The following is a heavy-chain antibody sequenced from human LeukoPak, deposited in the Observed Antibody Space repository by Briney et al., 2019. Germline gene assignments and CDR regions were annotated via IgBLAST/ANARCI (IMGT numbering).Heavy chain of an antibody. CDR3: ARAEHSSGPPYFDY. Sequence: PSETLSLTCTVSGGSISSYYWSWIRQPAGKGLEWIGRIYTSGSTNYNPSLKSRVTMSVDTSKNQFSLKLSSVTAADTAVYYCARAEHSSGPPYFDYWGQGTLVTVSS. D-gene: IGHD6-19*01. V-gene: IGHV4-4*07. CDR2: IYTSGST. J-gene: IGHJ4*02. CDR1: GGSISSYY.